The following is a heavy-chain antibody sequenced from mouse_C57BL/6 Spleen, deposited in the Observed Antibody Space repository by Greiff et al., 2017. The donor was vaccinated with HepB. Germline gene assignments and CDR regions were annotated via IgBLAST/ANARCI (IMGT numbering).Heavy chain of an antibody. CDR1: GFTFSSYA. V-gene: IGHV5-9-1*02. CDR2: LSSGGDYI. CDR3: TREGYDYYFDY. Sequence: EVMLVESGEGLVKPGGSLKLSCAASGFTFSSYAMSWVRQTPEKRLEWVAYLSSGGDYIYYADTVKGRFTISRDNARNTLYLQMSSLKSEDTAMYYCTREGYDYYFDYWGQGTTLTVSS. D-gene: IGHD2-4*01. J-gene: IGHJ2*01.